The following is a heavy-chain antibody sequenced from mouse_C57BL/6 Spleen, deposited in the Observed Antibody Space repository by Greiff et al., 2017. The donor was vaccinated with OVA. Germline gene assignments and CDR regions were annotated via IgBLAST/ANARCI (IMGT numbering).Heavy chain of an antibody. V-gene: IGHV1-76*01. J-gene: IGHJ4*01. Sequence: QVHVKQSGAELVRPGASVKLSCKASGYTFTDYYINWVKQRPGQGLEWIARIYPGSGNTYYNEKFKGKATLTAEKSSSTAYMQLSSLTSEDSAVYFCARWANYDYDYYAMDYWGQGTSVTVSS. CDR3: ARWANYDYDYYAMDY. D-gene: IGHD2-4*01. CDR1: GYTFTDYY. CDR2: IYPGSGNT.